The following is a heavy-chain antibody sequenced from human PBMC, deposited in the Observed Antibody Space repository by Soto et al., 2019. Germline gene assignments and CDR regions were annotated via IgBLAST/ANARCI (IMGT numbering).Heavy chain of an antibody. D-gene: IGHD3-22*01. J-gene: IGHJ4*02. CDR2: IIPIFGTA. Sequence: SVKVSCKASGGTFSSYAISWVRQAPGQGLEWMGGIIPIFGTANYAQKFQGRVTITADESTSTAYMELSSLRSEDTAVYYCASLRRTYYSDSSGNFDYWGQGTLVTVSS. CDR1: GGTFSSYA. CDR3: ASLRRTYYSDSSGNFDY. V-gene: IGHV1-69*13.